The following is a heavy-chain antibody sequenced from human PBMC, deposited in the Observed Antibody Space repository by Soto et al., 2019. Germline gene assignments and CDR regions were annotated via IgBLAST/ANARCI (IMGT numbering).Heavy chain of an antibody. CDR1: GFILDDYA. Sequence: EVQLVESGGGLVQPGRSLRLSCAVSGFILDDYAMHWVRQAPGRGLEWVSGISWNSGSIEYADSVKGRFTMSRDNANNSLYLQMHSLRVEDTALYYCAKDRRLTVVTPEADHWGQGTLLTVSS. J-gene: IGHJ4*02. V-gene: IGHV3-9*01. D-gene: IGHD2-21*02. CDR3: AKDRRLTVVTPEADH. CDR2: ISWNSGSI.